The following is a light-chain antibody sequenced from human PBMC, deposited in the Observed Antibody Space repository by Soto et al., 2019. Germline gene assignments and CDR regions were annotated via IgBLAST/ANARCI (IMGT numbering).Light chain of an antibody. V-gene: IGKV1-12*01. J-gene: IGKJ4*01. CDR1: QGISSW. CDR2: TGS. CDR3: QQANSFHLT. Sequence: DIPMTQSPSSVSASVGDRVSITCRASQGISSWLAWYQQKPGRAPKLLIYTGSSLQSGVPSRLSGTGSGTDFTITISSLQPEDVATYYCQQANSFHLTFGGGTKVEIK.